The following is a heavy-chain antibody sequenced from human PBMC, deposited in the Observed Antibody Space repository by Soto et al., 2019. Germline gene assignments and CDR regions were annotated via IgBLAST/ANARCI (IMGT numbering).Heavy chain of an antibody. Sequence: SETLSLTCAVQGGSFSGYIWTWIRQPPGKGLQWIGQINHSGSTNYNPSLKSRVTISVDTSKNQFSLKLSSVTAADTAVYYCARGRPSDGRYDYVWGSYRAPYYFDYWGQGTLVTVSS. CDR2: INHSGST. CDR3: ARGRPSDGRYDYVWGSYRAPYYFDY. CDR1: GGSFSGYI. D-gene: IGHD3-16*02. V-gene: IGHV4-34*01. J-gene: IGHJ4*02.